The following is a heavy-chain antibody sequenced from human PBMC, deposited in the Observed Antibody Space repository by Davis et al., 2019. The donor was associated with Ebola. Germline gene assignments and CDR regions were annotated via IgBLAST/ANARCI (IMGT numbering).Heavy chain of an antibody. J-gene: IGHJ6*02. CDR1: GFTFSSYW. CDR3: AKDTARYPIGIMDV. CDR2: INSDGSST. V-gene: IGHV3-74*01. Sequence: GESLKISCAASGFTFSSYWMHWVRQAPGKGLVWVSRINSDGSSTSYADSVKGRFTISRDNAKNSLYLQMNSLRAEDTALYYCAKDTARYPIGIMDVWGQGTTVTVSS. D-gene: IGHD1-1*01.